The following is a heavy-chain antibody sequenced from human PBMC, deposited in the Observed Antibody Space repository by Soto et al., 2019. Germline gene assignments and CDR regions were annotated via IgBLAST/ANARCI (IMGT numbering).Heavy chain of an antibody. D-gene: IGHD2-21*02. CDR2: IIPIFGTA. J-gene: IGHJ6*02. Sequence: SVKVSCKASGGTFSSYAISWVRQAPGQGLEWMGGIIPIFGTANYAQKFQGRVTITADKSTSTAYMELSSLRAEDTAVYYCARDGGYCGGDCYSPLDVWGQGTTVTVSS. CDR1: GGTFSSYA. V-gene: IGHV1-69*06. CDR3: ARDGGYCGGDCYSPLDV.